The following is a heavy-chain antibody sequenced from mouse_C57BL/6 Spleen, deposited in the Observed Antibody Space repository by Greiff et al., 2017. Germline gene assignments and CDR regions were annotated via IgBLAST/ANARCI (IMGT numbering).Heavy chain of an antibody. J-gene: IGHJ2*01. Sequence: QVQLQQPGAELVMPGASVTLSCKASGYTFTSYWMHWVKQRPGRGLEWIGEFDPSDSYTNYNQKFKGKSTLTVDKSSSTAYMQLSNLTSEDSAVYYCARGNGNYPYYFDDWGQGTTLTVSS. D-gene: IGHD2-1*01. CDR3: ARGNGNYPYYFDD. V-gene: IGHV1-69*01. CDR1: GYTFTSYW. CDR2: FDPSDSYT.